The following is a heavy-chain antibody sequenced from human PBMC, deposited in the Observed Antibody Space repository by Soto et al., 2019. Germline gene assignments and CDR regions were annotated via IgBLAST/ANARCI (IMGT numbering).Heavy chain of an antibody. CDR2: IIPIFGTA. D-gene: IGHD3-9*01. J-gene: IGHJ6*02. Sequence: SVKVSCKASGGTFSSYAISWVRQAPGQGVEWMGGIIPIFGTANYAQKFQGRVTITADESTSTAYMELSSLRSEDTAVYYCARRGAFEGSGPSYYYYGMDVWGQGTTVTVSS. V-gene: IGHV1-69*13. CDR1: GGTFSSYA. CDR3: ARRGAFEGSGPSYYYYGMDV.